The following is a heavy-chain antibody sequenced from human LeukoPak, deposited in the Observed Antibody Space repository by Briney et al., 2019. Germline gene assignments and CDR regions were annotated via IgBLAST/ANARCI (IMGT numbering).Heavy chain of an antibody. Sequence: MTSQTLSLTCTVSGGSISSGDYYWSWIRQPPGKGLEWIGEINHSGSTNYNPSLKSRVTISVDTSKNQFSLKLSSVTAADTAVYYCASAQSITTSDAFDIWGQGTMVTVSS. CDR1: GGSISSGDYY. V-gene: IGHV4-30-4*01. D-gene: IGHD1-14*01. J-gene: IGHJ3*02. CDR3: ASAQSITTSDAFDI. CDR2: INHSGST.